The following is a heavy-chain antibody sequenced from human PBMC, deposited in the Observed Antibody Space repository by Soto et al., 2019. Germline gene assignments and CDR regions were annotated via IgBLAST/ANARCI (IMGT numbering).Heavy chain of an antibody. CDR1: GGSFSGYY. D-gene: IGHD4-4*01. CDR2: INHSGST. CDR3: ARQVDYSNPRSILYYYYYMDV. Sequence: SETLSLTCAVYGGSFSGYYWSWIRQPPGKGLEWIGEINHSGSTNYNPSLKSRVTISVDTSKNQFSLKLSSVTAADTAVYYCARQVDYSNPRSILYYYYYMDVWGKGTTVTVSS. J-gene: IGHJ6*03. V-gene: IGHV4-34*01.